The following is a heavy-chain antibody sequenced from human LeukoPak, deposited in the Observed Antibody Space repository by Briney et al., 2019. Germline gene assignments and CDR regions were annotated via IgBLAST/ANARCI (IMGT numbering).Heavy chain of an antibody. CDR3: ASPYRSSFWFDP. V-gene: IGHV4-39*01. CDR1: GGFITSTSYC. D-gene: IGHD6-6*01. CDR2: IYYGGST. Sequence: SETLSLTCTVSGGFITSTSYCWGWIRQPPGKGLEWIGSIYYGGSTYYNPSLKSRVTISVDTSKNQFSLKLYSVTAADTAVYYCASPYRSSFWFDPWGQGTLVTVSS. J-gene: IGHJ5*02.